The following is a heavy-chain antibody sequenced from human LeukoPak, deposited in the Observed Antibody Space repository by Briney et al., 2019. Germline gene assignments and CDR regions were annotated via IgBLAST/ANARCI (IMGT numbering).Heavy chain of an antibody. J-gene: IGHJ2*01. D-gene: IGHD2-2*01. CDR3: ASGGDCSSTSRYGTWYFDL. CDR1: GFTFSSYS. V-gene: IGHV3-21*01. CDR2: ISSSSSYI. Sequence: GGSLRLSCAASGFTFSSYSMNWVRQAPGKGLEWVSSISSSSSYIYYADSVKGRFTISRDNAKNSLFLQMNSLRAEDTAVYYCASGGDCSSTSRYGTWYFDLWGRGTLVTVSS.